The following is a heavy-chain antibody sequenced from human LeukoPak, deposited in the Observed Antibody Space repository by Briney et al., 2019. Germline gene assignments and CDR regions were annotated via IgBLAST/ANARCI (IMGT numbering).Heavy chain of an antibody. CDR2: TYQRSKWYN. V-gene: IGHV6-1*01. Sequence: SQTLSLTCAISGDSFSINSAAWNWIRQSPSRGLEWLGRTYQRSKWYNDYAVSVKSRITINPDISKNQFSLQLNSVTPEDTAVYYCARSPSPYSSGWYFDYWGQGTLVTVSS. D-gene: IGHD6-19*01. CDR3: ARSPSPYSSGWYFDY. J-gene: IGHJ4*02. CDR1: GDSFSINSAA.